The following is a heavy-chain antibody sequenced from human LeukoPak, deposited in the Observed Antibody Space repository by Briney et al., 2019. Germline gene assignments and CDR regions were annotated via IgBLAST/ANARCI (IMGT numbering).Heavy chain of an antibody. D-gene: IGHD3-10*01. J-gene: IGHJ4*02. CDR2: ISGSGGST. CDR1: GFTFSSYA. V-gene: IGHV3-23*01. Sequence: GGSLRLSCAASGFTFSSYAMSWVRQAPGKGLEWVSAISGSGGSTYYADSVKGRFTISRDNSKNTLYLQMNSLRAEDTAVYYCAKGRWTMVREGDYFDYWGQGTLVTVSS. CDR3: AKGRWTMVREGDYFDY.